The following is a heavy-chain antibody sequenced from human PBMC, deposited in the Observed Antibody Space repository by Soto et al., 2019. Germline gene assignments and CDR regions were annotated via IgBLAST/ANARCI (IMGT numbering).Heavy chain of an antibody. CDR1: GFTFSGSA. J-gene: IGHJ4*02. CDR2: IRSKANSYAT. Sequence: EVQLVESGGGLVQPGGSLKLSCAASGFTFSGSAMHWVRHASGKGLEWVGRIRSKANSYATAYAASVKGRFTISRDDSKNTAYLQMNSLKTEDTAVSYCTRPRDYCSGGSCYTPDFDYWGQGTLVTVSS. V-gene: IGHV3-73*02. CDR3: TRPRDYCSGGSCYTPDFDY. D-gene: IGHD2-15*01.